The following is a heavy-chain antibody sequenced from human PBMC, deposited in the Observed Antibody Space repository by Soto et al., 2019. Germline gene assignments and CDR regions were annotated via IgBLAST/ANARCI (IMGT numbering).Heavy chain of an antibody. CDR1: GYTFTSYD. CDR3: ARARRRGGVAASLGY. CDR2: MNPNSGNT. V-gene: IGHV1-8*01. J-gene: IGHJ4*02. D-gene: IGHD2-15*01. Sequence: QVQLVQSGAEVKKPGASVKVSCKASGYTFTSYDINWVRQATGQGLEWMGWMNPNSGNTGYAQKFQGRVSMTRNISISTGYMELRSLRSEDTAVYYCARARRRGGVAASLGYWGQGTLVTVSS.